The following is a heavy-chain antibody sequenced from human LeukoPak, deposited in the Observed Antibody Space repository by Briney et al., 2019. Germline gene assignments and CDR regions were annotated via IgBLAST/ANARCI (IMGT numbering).Heavy chain of an antibody. V-gene: IGHV3-30*02. D-gene: IGHD3-22*01. CDR2: IRYDGSNK. CDR1: GFTFSSYG. J-gene: IGHJ4*02. CDR3: ARRRSYYYDSSGEGDYFDY. Sequence: GGSLRLSCAASGFTFSSYGMHWVRQAPGKGLEWVAFIRYDGSNKYYADSVKGRFTISRDNSKNTLYLQMNSLRAEDTAVYYCARRRSYYYDSSGEGDYFDYWGQGTLVTVSS.